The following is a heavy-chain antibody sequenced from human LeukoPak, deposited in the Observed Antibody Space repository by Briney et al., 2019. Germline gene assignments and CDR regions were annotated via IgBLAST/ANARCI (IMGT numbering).Heavy chain of an antibody. Sequence: ASVNVSCKASGYTFTGYYMHWVRQAPGQGLDWIGWINPNSGGTNYAKKFQGRVTMTRDTSISTAYMELSRLRSDDTAVYYCASGRYYCSSSSCPYYYGMDVWGQGTTVTVSS. V-gene: IGHV1-2*02. J-gene: IGHJ6*02. CDR2: INPNSGGT. CDR1: GYTFTGYY. D-gene: IGHD2-2*01. CDR3: ASGRYYCSSSSCPYYYGMDV.